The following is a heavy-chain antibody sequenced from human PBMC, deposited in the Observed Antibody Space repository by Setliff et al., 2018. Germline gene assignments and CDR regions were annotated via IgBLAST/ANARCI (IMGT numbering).Heavy chain of an antibody. CDR1: GGSISSGSNY. V-gene: IGHV4-61*09. CDR3: ARDTPHDPVSSNWYRNWFDP. J-gene: IGHJ5*02. Sequence: SSETLSLTCTVSGGSISSGSNYWSWIRQPAGRGLEWIGHIDPSGNTNYHPSLKSRVTISGDTSKNQFSLKLTSVTAADPAVYFCARDTPHDPVSSNWYRNWFDPWGQGILVTVSS. D-gene: IGHD6-13*01. CDR2: IDPSGNT.